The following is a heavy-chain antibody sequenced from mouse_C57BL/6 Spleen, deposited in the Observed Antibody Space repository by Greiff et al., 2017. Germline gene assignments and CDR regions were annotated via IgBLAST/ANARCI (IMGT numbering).Heavy chain of an antibody. J-gene: IGHJ4*01. CDR1: GFTFSDYG. Sequence: EVQRVESGGGLVKPGGSLKLSCAASGFTFSDYGMHWVRQAPEKGLEWVAYISSGSSTIYYADTVKGRFTISRDNAKNTLFLQMTSLRSEDTAMYYCARTYYDYPNAMDYWGQGTSVTVSS. CDR2: ISSGSSTI. V-gene: IGHV5-17*01. CDR3: ARTYYDYPNAMDY. D-gene: IGHD2-4*01.